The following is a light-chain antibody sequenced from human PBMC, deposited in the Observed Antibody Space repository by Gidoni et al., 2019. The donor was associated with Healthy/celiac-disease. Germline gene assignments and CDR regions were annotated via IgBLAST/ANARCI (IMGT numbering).Light chain of an antibody. J-gene: IGLJ2*01. CDR3: QAWDSSTVV. Sequence: SYELTQPPSVSVSPGQTASITCSGDKLGDKYSCWYKQKPGQSPVLVIYQDSNRHSGIPERFSGSNSGNTATLTISGTQAMDEADYYCQAWDSSTVVFGGGTKLTVL. CDR1: KLGDKY. V-gene: IGLV3-1*01. CDR2: QDS.